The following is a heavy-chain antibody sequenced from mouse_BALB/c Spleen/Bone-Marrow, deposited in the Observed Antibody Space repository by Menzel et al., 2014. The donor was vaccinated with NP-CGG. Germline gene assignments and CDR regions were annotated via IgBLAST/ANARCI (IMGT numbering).Heavy chain of an antibody. CDR2: IDPANGNT. CDR3: ASYCYGSSSFAY. V-gene: IGHV14-3*02. J-gene: IGHJ3*01. Sequence: VQLQQSGAELVKPGASVKLSCTASGFNIKDTYMHWVKQRPEQGLEWIGRIDPANGNTKYDPKFQGKATITADTFSNTAYLQLSNLTSEDTAVYYCASYCYGSSSFAYWGQGTLVTVSA. CDR1: GFNIKDTY. D-gene: IGHD1-1*01.